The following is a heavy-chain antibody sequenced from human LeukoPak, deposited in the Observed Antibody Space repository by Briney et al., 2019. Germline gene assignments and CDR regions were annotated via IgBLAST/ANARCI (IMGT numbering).Heavy chain of an antibody. Sequence: GASVKVSCKASGYIFTGYYMHWVRQPPGQGLEWMGWINPNSGGTYSAQKFQGRVTMTRDTSISTAYMELSRLTSDDTAVYYCARHPYSGSYHFDYWGQGTLVTVSS. CDR3: ARHPYSGSYHFDY. CDR1: GYIFTGYY. J-gene: IGHJ4*02. CDR2: INPNSGGT. D-gene: IGHD1-26*01. V-gene: IGHV1-2*02.